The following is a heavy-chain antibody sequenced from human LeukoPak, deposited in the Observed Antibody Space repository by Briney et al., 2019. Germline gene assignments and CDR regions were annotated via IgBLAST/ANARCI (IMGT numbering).Heavy chain of an antibody. V-gene: IGHV4-59*01. CDR1: GGSISSYY. J-gene: IGHJ4*02. Sequence: SETLSLTCTVSGGSISSYYWSWIRQPPGKGLEWIGYIYYSGSTNYNPSLKSRVTISVDTSKNQFSLKLSSVTAADTAVYYCARRHSGSYSLDYWGQGTLVTVSS. CDR3: ARRHSGSYSLDY. D-gene: IGHD1-26*01. CDR2: IYYSGST.